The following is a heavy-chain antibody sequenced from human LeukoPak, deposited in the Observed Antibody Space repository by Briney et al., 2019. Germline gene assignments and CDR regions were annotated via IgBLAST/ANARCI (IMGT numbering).Heavy chain of an antibody. J-gene: IGHJ4*02. CDR3: ATGFGGVIVG. Sequence: SETLSLTCAVYGGSFSGYYWSWIRQPPGKGLEWIGEINHSGSTNYNPSLKSRVTISVDTSKNQFSLKLSSVTAADTAVYYCATGFGGVIVGWGQGTLVTVSS. CDR2: INHSGST. CDR1: GGSFSGYY. D-gene: IGHD3-16*02. V-gene: IGHV4-34*01.